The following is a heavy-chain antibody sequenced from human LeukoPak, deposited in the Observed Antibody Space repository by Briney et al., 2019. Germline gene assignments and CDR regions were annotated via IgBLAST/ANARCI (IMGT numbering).Heavy chain of an antibody. CDR1: GLTFSSNG. J-gene: IGHJ4*02. CDR3: ASEYCSTTGCEEDY. CDR2: ISSSISYI. D-gene: IGHD2-2*01. Sequence: GGSLRLSFAASGLTFSSNGMDWVRQAPGKGREWGSSISSSISYIYYADSVKGRFTISRDNAKTSLSLKMHSLRAEDTAVYSCASEYCSTTGCEEDYWGQGTLVTVSS. V-gene: IGHV3-21*01.